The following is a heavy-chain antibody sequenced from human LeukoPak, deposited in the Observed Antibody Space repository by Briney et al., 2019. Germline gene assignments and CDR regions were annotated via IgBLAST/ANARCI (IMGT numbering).Heavy chain of an antibody. J-gene: IGHJ4*02. CDR2: IYYSGST. D-gene: IGHD6-6*01. CDR1: GGSISSSSYY. V-gene: IGHV4-61*05. CDR3: ARYSSSSGYFDY. Sequence: PSETLSLTCTVSGGSISSSSYYWGWIRQPPGKGLEWIGYIYYSGSTNYNPSLKSRVTISVDTSKNQFSLKLSSVTAADTAVYYCARYSSSSGYFDYWGQGTLVTVSS.